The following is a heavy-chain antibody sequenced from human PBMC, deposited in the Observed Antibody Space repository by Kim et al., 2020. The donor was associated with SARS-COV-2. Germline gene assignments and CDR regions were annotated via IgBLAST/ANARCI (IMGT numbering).Heavy chain of an antibody. Sequence: GGSLRLSCAASGFTFSNYGMHWVRQAPGKGLEWVSVVSTGGGTTYYADSVKGRFTISRDNSKNTLYLQMNSLRVEDTAIYYCAKRVDGGWHYFDYWGQGTLVTVSS. CDR3: AKRVDGGWHYFDY. CDR1: GFTFSNYG. CDR2: VSTGGGTT. J-gene: IGHJ4*02. D-gene: IGHD6-19*01. V-gene: IGHV3-23*01.